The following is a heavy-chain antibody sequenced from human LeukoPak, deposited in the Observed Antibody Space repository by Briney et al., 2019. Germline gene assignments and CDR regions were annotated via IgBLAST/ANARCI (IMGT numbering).Heavy chain of an antibody. CDR2: INPNSGGT. CDR1: GYTFTGYY. V-gene: IGHV1-2*02. J-gene: IGHJ4*02. D-gene: IGHD3-22*01. CDR3: ARVHSSGYYLYYFDY. Sequence: ASVKVSCMASGYTFTGYYMHWVRQAPGQGLEWMGWINPNSGGTNYAQKFQGRVTMTRDTSISTAYMELSRLRSDDTAVYYCARVHSSGYYLYYFDYWGQGTLVTVSS.